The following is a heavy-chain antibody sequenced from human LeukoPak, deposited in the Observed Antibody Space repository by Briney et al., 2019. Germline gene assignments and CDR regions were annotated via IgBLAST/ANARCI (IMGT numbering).Heavy chain of an antibody. V-gene: IGHV3-21*01. Sequence: GGSLRLSCAASGFTFSSYSMNWVRQAPGKGLEWVSSISSSSSYIYYADSVKGRFTISRDNAKNSLHLQMNSPRDEDTAVYYCARGGFDAFDIWGPGTMVTVSS. D-gene: IGHD3-16*01. CDR3: ARGGFDAFDI. CDR2: ISSSSSYI. J-gene: IGHJ3*02. CDR1: GFTFSSYS.